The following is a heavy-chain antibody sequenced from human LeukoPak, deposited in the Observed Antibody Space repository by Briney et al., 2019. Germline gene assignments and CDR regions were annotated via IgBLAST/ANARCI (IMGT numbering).Heavy chain of an antibody. J-gene: IGHJ4*02. V-gene: IGHV3-30*18. CDR2: ISYDGSNK. Sequence: PGGSLRLSCAASGFSLSSYSMNWVRQAPGKGLEWVAVISYDGSNKYYADSVKGRFTISRDNSKNTLYLQMNSLRAEDTAVYYCAKDAGLVVVAATRVDYWGQGTLVTVSS. CDR3: AKDAGLVVVAATRVDY. CDR1: GFSLSSYS. D-gene: IGHD2-15*01.